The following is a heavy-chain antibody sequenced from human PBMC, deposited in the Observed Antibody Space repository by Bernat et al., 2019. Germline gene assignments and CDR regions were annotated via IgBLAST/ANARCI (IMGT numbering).Heavy chain of an antibody. D-gene: IGHD3-3*01. CDR2: INAGNGNT. V-gene: IGHV1-3*01. J-gene: IGHJ4*02. Sequence: QVQLVQSGAEVKKPGASVKVSCKASGYTFTSYAMHWVRQAPGQRLEWMGWINAGNGNTKYSQKFQGRVTITRDTSASTAYMELSSLRSEDTAVYYCASSGVHLLRFLEWLHWGQGTLVTVSS. CDR1: GYTFTSYA. CDR3: ASSGVHLLRFLEWLH.